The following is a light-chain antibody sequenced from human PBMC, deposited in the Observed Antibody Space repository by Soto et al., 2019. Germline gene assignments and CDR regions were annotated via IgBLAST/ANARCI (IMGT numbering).Light chain of an antibody. CDR2: DVS. Sequence: QSVLTQPASWSGSPGQSITISCTGTSSDVGGYNYVSWYQQHPGKAPKLMIYDVSNRPSGVSNRFSGSKSGNTASLTISGLQAEDEADYYCSSYTRSSTRGYVFGTGTKVT. V-gene: IGLV2-14*01. CDR1: SSDVGGYNY. J-gene: IGLJ1*01. CDR3: SSYTRSSTRGYV.